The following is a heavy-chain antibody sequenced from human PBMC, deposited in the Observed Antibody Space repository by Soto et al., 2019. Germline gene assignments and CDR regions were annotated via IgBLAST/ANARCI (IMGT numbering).Heavy chain of an antibody. J-gene: IGHJ4*02. D-gene: IGHD3-3*01. CDR1: GFTFSSYA. Sequence: PGGSLRLSCAASGFTFSSYAMSWVRQAPGKGLEWVSAISGSGGSTYYADSVKGRFTISRDNSKNTLYLQMNSLRAEDTAVYYCANSPHYDFWSGYFIFDYWGQGTLVTVSS. CDR3: ANSPHYDFWSGYFIFDY. CDR2: ISGSGGST. V-gene: IGHV3-23*01.